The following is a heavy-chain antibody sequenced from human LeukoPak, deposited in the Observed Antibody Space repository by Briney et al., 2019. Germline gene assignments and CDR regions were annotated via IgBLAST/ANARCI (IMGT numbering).Heavy chain of an antibody. Sequence: GGSLRPSCAASGFTFSSYAMSWVRQAPGKGLEWVSGISSSGFSTYYADSVKGRFTISRDNSKNTLYLQMNSLRAEDTAVYYCARGGSYLSAFDIWGQGTMVTVSS. D-gene: IGHD1-26*01. V-gene: IGHV3-23*01. CDR1: GFTFSSYA. CDR3: ARGGSYLSAFDI. J-gene: IGHJ3*02. CDR2: ISSSGFST.